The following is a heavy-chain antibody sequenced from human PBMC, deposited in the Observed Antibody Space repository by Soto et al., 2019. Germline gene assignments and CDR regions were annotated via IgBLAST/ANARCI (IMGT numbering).Heavy chain of an antibody. V-gene: IGHV1-3*01. Sequence: ASVKVSCKASGDTYTSYAMHWVRQVPGQRLDWMGCINAGNANTKYSQKFQGRVTITRDTSASTAYMELSSLRSEDTAVYYCASSTPRYFNWFDPWGQGPLVTVSS. CDR1: GDTYTSYA. J-gene: IGHJ5*02. CDR2: INAGNANT. D-gene: IGHD1-1*01. CDR3: ASSTPRYFNWFDP.